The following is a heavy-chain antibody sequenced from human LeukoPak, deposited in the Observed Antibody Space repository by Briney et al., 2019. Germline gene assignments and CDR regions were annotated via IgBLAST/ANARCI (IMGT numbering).Heavy chain of an antibody. CDR1: GASISSYH. CDR3: ARDRGLVAGNYYYYGMDV. CDR2: IYYNGNT. J-gene: IGHJ6*02. D-gene: IGHD6-19*01. Sequence: SETLSLTCTVSGASISSYHWSWIRQPPGRGLECIGYIYYNGNTNYDPSLKSRVTISVDTSKNQFSLKLSSVTAADTAVYYCARDRGLVAGNYYYYGMDVWGQGTTVTVSS. V-gene: IGHV4-59*01.